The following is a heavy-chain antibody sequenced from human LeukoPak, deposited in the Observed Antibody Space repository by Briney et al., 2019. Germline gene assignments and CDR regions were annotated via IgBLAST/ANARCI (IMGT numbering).Heavy chain of an antibody. Sequence: SETLSLTCAVYDGSFSGYYWSWIRQPPGKGLEWIGEINHSGSTNYNPSLKSRVTISVDTSKNQFSLKLSSVTAADTAVYYCARGNTRRNYYDSSGKFDYWGQGTLVTVSS. D-gene: IGHD3-22*01. V-gene: IGHV4-34*01. J-gene: IGHJ4*02. CDR2: INHSGST. CDR1: DGSFSGYY. CDR3: ARGNTRRNYYDSSGKFDY.